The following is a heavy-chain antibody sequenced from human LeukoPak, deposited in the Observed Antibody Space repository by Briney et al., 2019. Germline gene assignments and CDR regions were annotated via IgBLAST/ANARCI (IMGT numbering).Heavy chain of an antibody. V-gene: IGHV3-66*02. Sequence: PGGSLRLSRAASGFTVSSNPMTWLRQAPGKGLEWVSVIYSGGTTYYADSVKGRFTISRDNSKNTLYLQMNSLRLEETAVYYCASSSWSRSNWFDPWGQGTLVTVSS. CDR1: GFTVSSNP. J-gene: IGHJ5*02. CDR2: IYSGGTT. D-gene: IGHD6-13*01. CDR3: ASSSWSRSNWFDP.